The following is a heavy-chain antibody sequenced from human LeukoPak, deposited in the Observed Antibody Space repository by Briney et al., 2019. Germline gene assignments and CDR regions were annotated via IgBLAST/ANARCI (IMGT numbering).Heavy chain of an antibody. J-gene: IGHJ3*02. V-gene: IGHV3-66*01. CDR2: IYSGGST. Sequence: GGSLRLSCAASGFTVSSNYMSWVRQAPGKGLEWVSVIYSGGSTYYADSVKGRFTISRDNSKNTLYLQMNSLRAEDTALYYCASTPDCSSTSCYTVDAFDIWGQGTMVTVPS. CDR3: ASTPDCSSTSCYTVDAFDI. D-gene: IGHD2-2*02. CDR1: GFTVSSNY.